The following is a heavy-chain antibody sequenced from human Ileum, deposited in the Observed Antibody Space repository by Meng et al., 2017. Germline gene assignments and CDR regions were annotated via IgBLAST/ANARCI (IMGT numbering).Heavy chain of an antibody. Sequence: GESLKISCAASGFTFSSYAMHWVRQAPGKGLEWVAVISYDGSNKYYADSVKGRFTISRDNSKNTLYLQMNSLRAEDTAVYYCARERGGSGGYVWYHYWGQGTLVTVSS. V-gene: IGHV3-30*04. J-gene: IGHJ4*02. CDR1: GFTFSSYA. D-gene: IGHD6-19*01. CDR3: ARERGGSGGYVWYHY. CDR2: ISYDGSNK.